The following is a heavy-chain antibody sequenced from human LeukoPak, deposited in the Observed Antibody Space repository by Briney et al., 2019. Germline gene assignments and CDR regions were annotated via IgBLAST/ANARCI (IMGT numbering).Heavy chain of an antibody. CDR1: GFTFSSYA. V-gene: IGHV3-23*01. Sequence: GGSLRLSCAASGFTFSSYAMSWVRQAPGKGLEWVSAISGSGGSTYYADSVKGRFTISRDNSKNTLYLQMSSLRAEDTAVYYCAKDGGSAPTFIDFWGQGTLVTVSS. CDR2: ISGSGGST. D-gene: IGHD6-25*01. CDR3: AKDGGSAPTFIDF. J-gene: IGHJ4*02.